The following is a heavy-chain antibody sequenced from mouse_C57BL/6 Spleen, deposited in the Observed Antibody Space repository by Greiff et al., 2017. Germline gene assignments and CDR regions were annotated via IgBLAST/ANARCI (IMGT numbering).Heavy chain of an antibody. CDR3: APYGSRFAY. J-gene: IGHJ3*01. CDR2: INPTYGTT. Sequence: EVQGVESGPELVKPGASVKISCKASGYSFTDYNMNWVKQSNGKSLEWIGVINPTYGTTSYNQKFKGKATLTVDQSSSTAYMQLNSLTSEDSAFYYCAPYGSRFAYWGQGTLVTVSA. V-gene: IGHV1-39*01. CDR1: GYSFTDYN. D-gene: IGHD1-1*01.